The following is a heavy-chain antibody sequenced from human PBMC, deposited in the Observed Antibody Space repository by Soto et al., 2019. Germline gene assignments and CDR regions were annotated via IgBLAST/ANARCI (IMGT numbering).Heavy chain of an antibody. Sequence: ASVKVSCKASGGTFSSYAISWVRQAPGQGLEWMGGIIPIFGTANYAQKFQGRVTITADESTSTAYMELSSLRSEDTAVYYCARGKPSYCSGGSCYSHYFDYWGQGTLVT. CDR3: ARGKPSYCSGGSCYSHYFDY. CDR1: GGTFSSYA. D-gene: IGHD2-15*01. CDR2: IIPIFGTA. J-gene: IGHJ4*02. V-gene: IGHV1-69*13.